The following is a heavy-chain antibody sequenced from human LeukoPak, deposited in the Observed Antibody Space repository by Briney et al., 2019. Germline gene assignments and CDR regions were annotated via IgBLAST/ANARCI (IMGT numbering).Heavy chain of an antibody. D-gene: IGHD1-26*01. Sequence: SETLSLTCTVSDGSITNYDWSWVRQPPGKGLEFIGHVHYSGTANYNPSLKSRVTISVDTSKNQFSLKLSSVTAADTAVYYCARMPPVGGSYVYWGQGTLVTVSS. J-gene: IGHJ4*02. CDR2: VHYSGTA. V-gene: IGHV4-59*01. CDR1: DGSITNYD. CDR3: ARMPPVGGSYVY.